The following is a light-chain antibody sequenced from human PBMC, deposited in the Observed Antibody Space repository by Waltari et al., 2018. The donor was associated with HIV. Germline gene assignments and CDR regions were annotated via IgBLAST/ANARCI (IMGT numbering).Light chain of an antibody. CDR2: DST. CDR1: AGAVTTKHY. V-gene: IGLV7-46*01. Sequence: QAAVTQEPSLTVSPGGTIILTCGSSAGAVTTKHYAYWFQQKPGRAPTTLIYDSTRIHSWTPARFAGFLLGDKAVLTLSGALSEDEAVYYCLLFFGATRVFGGGTMVTV. CDR3: LLFFGATRV. J-gene: IGLJ2*01.